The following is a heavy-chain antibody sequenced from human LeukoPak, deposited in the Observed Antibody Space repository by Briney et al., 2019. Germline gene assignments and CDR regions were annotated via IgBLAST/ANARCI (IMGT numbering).Heavy chain of an antibody. V-gene: IGHV4-59*12. CDR2: IYYPGST. CDR1: SGSISGYY. D-gene: IGHD3-10*01. Sequence: NPSETLSLTCTVSSGSISGYYWSWIRQPPGKGLEWIGYIYYPGSTNYNPSLKSRVTISVDTSKNQFSLKLSSVTAADTAVYYCVRDSGLTMVRGVIITPPGWFDPWGQGTLVTVSS. CDR3: VRDSGLTMVRGVIITPPGWFDP. J-gene: IGHJ5*02.